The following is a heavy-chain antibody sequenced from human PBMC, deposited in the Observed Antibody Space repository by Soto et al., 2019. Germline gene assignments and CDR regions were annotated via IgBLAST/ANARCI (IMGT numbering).Heavy chain of an antibody. V-gene: IGHV1-18*01. CDR3: ARGAGFCISTSCRPDYYYYGMDV. J-gene: IGHJ6*02. CDR2: ISAYNGNT. Sequence: ASVKVSCKASGYTFTSYGISWVRQAPGQGLEWMGWISAYNGNTNYAQKLQGRVTMTTDTSTSTAYMELRSLRSDDTAVYYCARGAGFCISTSCRPDYYYYGMDVWGQGTTVTVSS. D-gene: IGHD2-2*01. CDR1: GYTFTSYG.